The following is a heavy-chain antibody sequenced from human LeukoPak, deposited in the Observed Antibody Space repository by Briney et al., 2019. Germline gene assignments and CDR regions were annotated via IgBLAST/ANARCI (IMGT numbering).Heavy chain of an antibody. V-gene: IGHV3-23*01. CDR3: AKGPGSYCAEYFQH. Sequence: PGGSLRLSCAASGFTFSSYAMSWVRQAPGKGLEWVSAISGSGGSTYYADSVKGRSTISRDNSKNTLYLQMNSLRAEDTAVYYCAKGPGSYCAEYFQHWGQGTLVTVSS. J-gene: IGHJ1*01. D-gene: IGHD1-26*01. CDR2: ISGSGGST. CDR1: GFTFSSYA.